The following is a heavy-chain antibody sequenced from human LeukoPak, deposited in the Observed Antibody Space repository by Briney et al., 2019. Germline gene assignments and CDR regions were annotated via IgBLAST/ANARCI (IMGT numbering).Heavy chain of an antibody. CDR2: IIPILGIA. Sequence: GASVKVSCKASGGTFSSYAISWVRQAPGQGLGWMGRIIPILGIANYAQKFQGRVAITADKSTSTAYMELSSLKFEDTAVYYCAREGSGSSMGIFDNWGQGTLVTVSS. J-gene: IGHJ4*02. D-gene: IGHD1-26*01. CDR1: GGTFSSYA. CDR3: AREGSGSSMGIFDN. V-gene: IGHV1-69*04.